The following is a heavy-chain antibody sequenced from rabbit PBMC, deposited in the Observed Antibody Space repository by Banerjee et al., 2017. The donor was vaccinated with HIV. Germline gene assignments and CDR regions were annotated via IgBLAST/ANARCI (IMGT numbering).Heavy chain of an antibody. J-gene: IGHJ4*01. CDR2: INTISGDT. CDR1: GSDISSNA. Sequence: QEQLEESGGDLVKPEGSLTLTCTASGSDISSNAMCWVRQAPGKGLELIACINTISGDTVYATWAKGRFTISKASWTTVTLQMTSLTAADTASYFCARDLAGVIGWNFNLWGPGTLVTVS. CDR3: ARDLAGVIGWNFNL. V-gene: IGHV1S45*01. D-gene: IGHD4-1*01.